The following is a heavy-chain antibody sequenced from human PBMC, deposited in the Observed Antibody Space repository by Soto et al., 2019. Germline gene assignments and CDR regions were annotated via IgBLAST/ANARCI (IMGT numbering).Heavy chain of an antibody. CDR1: GFTFSNFG. Sequence: GGSLRLSCAASGFTFSNFGMHWVRQAPGKGLEWVASISYDGNIKYSADSVKGRFTISRDNSKNTLYLQMNSLRSEDTAVYYCARHPERIAQIGWFDPWGQGT. V-gene: IGHV3-30*03. CDR3: ARHPERIAQIGWFDP. CDR2: ISYDGNIK. J-gene: IGHJ5*02. D-gene: IGHD6-13*01.